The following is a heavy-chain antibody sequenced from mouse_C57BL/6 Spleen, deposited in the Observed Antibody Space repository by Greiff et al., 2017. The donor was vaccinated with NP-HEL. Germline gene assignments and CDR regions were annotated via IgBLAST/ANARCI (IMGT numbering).Heavy chain of an antibody. Sequence: VQLQQSGPELVKPGASVKMSCKASGYTFTDYNMHWVKQSHGKSLEWIGYINPNNGGTSYNQKFKGKATLTVNKSSSTAYMELRSLTSEDSAVYYCARFRRYGPHYYAMDYWGQGTSVTVSS. D-gene: IGHD1-1*02. V-gene: IGHV1-22*01. CDR3: ARFRRYGPHYYAMDY. CDR2: INPNNGGT. CDR1: GYTFTDYN. J-gene: IGHJ4*01.